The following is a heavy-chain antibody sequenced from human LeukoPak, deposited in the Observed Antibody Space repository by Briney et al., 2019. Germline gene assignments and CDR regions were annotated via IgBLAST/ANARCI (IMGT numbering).Heavy chain of an antibody. CDR2: TVSRGTT. CDR3: AKCSASAYTTGWCNWIDP. J-gene: IGHJ5*02. D-gene: IGHD6-19*01. Sequence: GGSLRLSCVASGFTFTSDAMNWVRQAPGKGLEWVSSTVSRGTTQYADSVKGRFTVSRDTSKNTLYLQMNSLRADDTAVYYCAKCSASAYTTGWCNWIDPWGQGTLVTVSS. CDR1: GFTFTSDA. V-gene: IGHV3-23*01.